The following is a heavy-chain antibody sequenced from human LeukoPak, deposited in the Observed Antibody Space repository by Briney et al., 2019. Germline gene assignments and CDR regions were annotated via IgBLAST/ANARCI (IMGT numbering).Heavy chain of an antibody. CDR1: GFTFRSYG. D-gene: IGHD4-17*01. J-gene: IGHJ5*02. Sequence: PGGSLRLSCAASGFTFRSYGMHWVRQAPGKGLEWVGYIHYDGSNKYYADSVKGRFNISRDNSKNTLYVQMNSLRAEDTAVYYCARDPTTVTTPRWFDPWGQGTLVTVSS. CDR2: IHYDGSNK. V-gene: IGHV3-30*02. CDR3: ARDPTTVTTPRWFDP.